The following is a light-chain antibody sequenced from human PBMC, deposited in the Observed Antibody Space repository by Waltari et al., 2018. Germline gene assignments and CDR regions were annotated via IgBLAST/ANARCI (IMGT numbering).Light chain of an antibody. CDR2: LNSDGSH. CDR3: HAWRSGILV. J-gene: IGLJ2*01. CDR1: SGHSDYA. V-gene: IGLV4-69*01. Sequence: LVLTQSPSASASLGASVKLTCPLSSGHSDYAIAWHQQQPGKGPRYLMKLNSDGSHNKGDGIPDRFSGSSSGAERYLTISSLQSEDEADYYCHAWRSGILVFAGGTKLTVL.